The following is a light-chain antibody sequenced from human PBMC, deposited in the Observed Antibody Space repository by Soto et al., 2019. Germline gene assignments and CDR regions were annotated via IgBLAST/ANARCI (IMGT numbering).Light chain of an antibody. CDR3: QQYDISPWT. Sequence: EIVMTQSPATLSVSPVERATLSCMASQSVTSNLAWYQQKPGQAPRLLMYGVSTRATGIPARFSGSGSGTDFTLSIIRLEPEDVAVYYCQQYDISPWTFGQGTKV. CDR2: GVS. J-gene: IGKJ1*01. V-gene: IGKV3-15*01. CDR1: QSVTSN.